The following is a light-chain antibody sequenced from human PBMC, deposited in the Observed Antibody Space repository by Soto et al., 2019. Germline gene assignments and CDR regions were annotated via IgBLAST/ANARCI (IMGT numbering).Light chain of an antibody. CDR1: SSDVGGYNF. CDR3: SSYARNRDVL. J-gene: IGLJ2*01. V-gene: IGLV2-8*01. Sequence: QSALTQPPSASGSPGQSVTISCTGTSSDVGGYNFVSWYQQHPGKAPKLMIYEVTKRPSGVPDRFSGSKSGNTASLTVSGLQAEDEGDYYCSSYARNRDVLFGGGTKVTVL. CDR2: EVT.